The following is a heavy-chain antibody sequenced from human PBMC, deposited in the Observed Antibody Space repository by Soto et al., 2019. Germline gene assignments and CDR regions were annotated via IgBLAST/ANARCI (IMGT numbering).Heavy chain of an antibody. CDR1: GGSISSGGYY. D-gene: IGHD2-15*01. Sequence: PSETLSLTCTVSGGSISSGGYYWSWIRQHPGKGLEWIGYIYYSGSTYYNPSLKSRVTISVDTSKNQFSLKLSSVTAADTAVYYCARDRHYLGYCSGGSCYSTEHYYYYYGMDVWGQGTTVTVSS. J-gene: IGHJ6*02. CDR2: IYYSGST. V-gene: IGHV4-31*03. CDR3: ARDRHYLGYCSGGSCYSTEHYYYYYGMDV.